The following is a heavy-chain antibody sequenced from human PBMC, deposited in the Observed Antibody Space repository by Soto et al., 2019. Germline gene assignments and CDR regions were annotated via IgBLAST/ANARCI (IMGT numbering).Heavy chain of an antibody. V-gene: IGHV1-46*03. CDR3: ATLPGTGSGRVLGAFDI. CDR2: INPSGGST. D-gene: IGHD3-10*01. Sequence: GLEWMGIINPSGGSTSYAQKFQGRVTMTRDTSTSTVYMELSSLRSEDTAVYYCATLPGTGSGRVLGAFDIWGQRTMLTVSS. J-gene: IGHJ3*02.